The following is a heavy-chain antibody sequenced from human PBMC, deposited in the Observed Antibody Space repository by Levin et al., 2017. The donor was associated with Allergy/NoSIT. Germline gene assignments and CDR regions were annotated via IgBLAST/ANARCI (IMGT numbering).Heavy chain of an antibody. CDR2: IWYDGSNK. V-gene: IGHV3-33*01. CDR3: ARDRLDFTMVRGVSFDFDY. J-gene: IGHJ4*02. Sequence: GESLKISCAASGFTFSSYGMHWVRQAPGKGLEWVAVIWYDGSNKYYADSVKGRFTISRDNSKNTLYLQMNSLRAEDTAVYYCARDRLDFTMVRGVSFDFDYWGQGTLVTVSS. D-gene: IGHD3-10*01. CDR1: GFTFSSYG.